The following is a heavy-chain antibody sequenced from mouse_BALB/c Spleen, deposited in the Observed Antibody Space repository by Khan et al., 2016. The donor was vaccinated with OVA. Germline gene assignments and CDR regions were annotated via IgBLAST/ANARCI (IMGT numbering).Heavy chain of an antibody. J-gene: IGHJ2*01. CDR2: ISSGSSTI. CDR3: ARDSNFDY. Sequence: EVMLVESGGGLVQPGGSRKLSCAASGFTFSRFGMHWVRQAPEKGLEWVAYISSGSSTIYYADTVKGRFTISRDNPKNTLFLQMTSLSSDVTAMYYCARDSNFDYWGQGTTLTVSS. CDR1: GFTFSRFG. V-gene: IGHV5-17*02.